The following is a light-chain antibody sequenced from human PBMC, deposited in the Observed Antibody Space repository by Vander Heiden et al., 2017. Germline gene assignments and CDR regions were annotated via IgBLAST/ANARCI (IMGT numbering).Light chain of an antibody. V-gene: IGLV2-8*01. CDR2: EVS. J-gene: IGLJ1*01. Sequence: QSALPQPPSASGSPGPSVPISCTGTSSDVGGYNYVSWYQQHPGNAPKLMIYEVSKRPSGVPDRFSGSKSGNTASLTASGLQAEDEADYYCSSYAGSNNFGVFGTGTKLTVL. CDR1: SSDVGGYNY. CDR3: SSYAGSNNFGV.